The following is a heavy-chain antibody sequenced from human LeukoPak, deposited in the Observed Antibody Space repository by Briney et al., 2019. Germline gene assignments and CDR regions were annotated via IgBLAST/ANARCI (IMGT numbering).Heavy chain of an antibody. D-gene: IGHD3-3*01. CDR2: ISGSGGST. CDR3: AKDGYDFWSGYYPTYFDY. CDR1: GFTFSSYA. Sequence: GGSLRLSCAASGFTFSSYAMSWVRQAPGKGLEWVSAISGSGGSTYYADSVKGRFTISRDNSKNTLYLQMNSLRAEDTAVYYCAKDGYDFWSGYYPTYFDYWGQGTLVTVSS. J-gene: IGHJ4*02. V-gene: IGHV3-23*01.